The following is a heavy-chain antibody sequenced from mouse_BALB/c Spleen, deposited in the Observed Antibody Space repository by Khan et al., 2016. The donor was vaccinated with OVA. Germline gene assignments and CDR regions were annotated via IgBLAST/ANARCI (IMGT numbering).Heavy chain of an antibody. CDR2: IWSDGRT. D-gene: IGHD2-1*01. J-gene: IGHJ1*01. CDR1: GFSLTSYG. Sequence: QVQLKQSGPGLVAPSQSLSITCTISGFSLTSYGVHWVRQPPGKGLEWLVVIWSDGRTTYNSALKSRLSIRKDNSKSQVFLKMNSLQTDDTAMYDCARHGYYGNYGPYFDVWGAGTTVTVSS. CDR3: ARHGYYGNYGPYFDV. V-gene: IGHV2-6-1*01.